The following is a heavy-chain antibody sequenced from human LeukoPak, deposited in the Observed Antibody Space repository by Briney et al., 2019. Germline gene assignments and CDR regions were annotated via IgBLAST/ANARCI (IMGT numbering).Heavy chain of an antibody. Sequence: PGESLRISCKGSGYSFTSYWISWVRQMPGKGLEWMGRIDPSDSYTNYSPSFQGQVTISADKSISTAYLQWSSLKASDTAMYYCAGAGIAVAGNAEYFQHWGQGTLVTVST. CDR1: GYSFTSYW. CDR2: IDPSDSYT. V-gene: IGHV5-10-1*04. J-gene: IGHJ1*01. D-gene: IGHD6-19*01. CDR3: AGAGIAVAGNAEYFQH.